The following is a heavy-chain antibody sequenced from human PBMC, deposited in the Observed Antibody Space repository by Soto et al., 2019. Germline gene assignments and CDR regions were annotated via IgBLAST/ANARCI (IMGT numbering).Heavy chain of an antibody. CDR3: AHPRGYGVFDAYDI. CDR2: LTPSGGET. J-gene: IGHJ3*02. Sequence: LRLSCEASGFTFSTYAMSWVRQAPGKGLEWVSALTPSGGETFYADSVKGRFTISRDNSMNALYLQMNSLRIEDTAVYYCAHPRGYGVFDAYDIWGQGTMVTVSS. V-gene: IGHV3-23*01. D-gene: IGHD4-17*01. CDR1: GFTFSTYA.